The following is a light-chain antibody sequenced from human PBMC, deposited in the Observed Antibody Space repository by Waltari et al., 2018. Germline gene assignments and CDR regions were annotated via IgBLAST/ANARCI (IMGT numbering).Light chain of an antibody. CDR3: QQYSNWPPWT. J-gene: IGKJ1*01. CDR1: QSVSSN. CDR2: DAS. Sequence: EIVMALSPATLSASPGEIATLSCRACQSVSSNLAWYQHNPGQAPRPLLYDASTRATGSPARFSGSGSGTEFTLTISSLEAEEFAVYYCQQYSNWPPWTFGQGTKVEIK. V-gene: IGKV3-15*01.